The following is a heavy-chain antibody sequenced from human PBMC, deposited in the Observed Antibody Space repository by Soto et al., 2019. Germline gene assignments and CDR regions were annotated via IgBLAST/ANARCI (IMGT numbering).Heavy chain of an antibody. CDR3: ARLGSSGWYQGSYFDY. J-gene: IGHJ4*02. CDR1: GGSITRNNHY. CDR2: ILYSGST. Sequence: QLQLQESGPGLVKPSETLSLTCIVSGGSITRNNHYWGWIRQSPGKGLEWIGSILYSGSTNYNPSLKRRVTLSVATSKTQVSLKMSSVTAADTALYYCARLGSSGWYQGSYFDYWGQGTLVTVSS. V-gene: IGHV4-39*01. D-gene: IGHD6-19*01.